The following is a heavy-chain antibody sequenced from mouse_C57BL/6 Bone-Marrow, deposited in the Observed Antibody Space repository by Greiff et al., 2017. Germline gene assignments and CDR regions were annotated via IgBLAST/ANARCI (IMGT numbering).Heavy chain of an antibody. CDR1: GFTFSSST. Sequence: EVQRVESGGGLVKPGGSLKLSCAASGFTFSSSTMSWVRPTSEKRLEWVATLSGGGGNTYSPDSVKGRFTISRDNAKDTLYLQMSSLRSEDTALYYWARHGGVRPPWFAYWGQGTLVTGSA. D-gene: IGHD2-14*01. CDR2: LSGGGGNT. V-gene: IGHV5-9*01. J-gene: IGHJ3*01. CDR3: ARHGGVRPPWFAY.